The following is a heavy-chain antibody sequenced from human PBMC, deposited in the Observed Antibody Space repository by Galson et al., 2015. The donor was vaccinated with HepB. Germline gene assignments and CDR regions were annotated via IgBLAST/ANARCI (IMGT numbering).Heavy chain of an antibody. J-gene: IGHJ5*02. CDR2: INPRDGTT. Sequence: SVKVSCKASGYTFINYYMHWVRQAPGQGLEWMGIINPRDGTTRYAQKFHDRFTMTRDTSASTVYMELSGLTSEDTAVYFCAKWGLGNWFDPWGQGTLVTVSS. CDR1: GYTFINYY. D-gene: IGHD1-26*01. CDR3: AKWGLGNWFDP. V-gene: IGHV1-46*01.